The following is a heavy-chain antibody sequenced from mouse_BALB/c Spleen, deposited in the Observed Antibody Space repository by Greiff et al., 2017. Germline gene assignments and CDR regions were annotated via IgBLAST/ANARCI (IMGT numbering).Heavy chain of an antibody. D-gene: IGHD1-1*01. CDR1: GYSITSYYA. CDR3: ARRGLTPAWFAY. J-gene: IGHJ3*01. CDR2: ISYSGST. V-gene: IGHV3-2*02. Sequence: EVQLQESGPGLVKPSQSLSLTCTVTGYSITSYYAWNWIRQFPGNKLEWMGYISYSGSTSYNPSLKSRISITRDTSKNQFFLQLNSVTTEDTATYYCARRGLTPAWFAYWGQGTLVTVSA.